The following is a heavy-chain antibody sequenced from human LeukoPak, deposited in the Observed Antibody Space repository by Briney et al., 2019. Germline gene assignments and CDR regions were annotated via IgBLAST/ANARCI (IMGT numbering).Heavy chain of an antibody. CDR2: INHSGST. CDR1: GGSISSYY. D-gene: IGHD6-13*01. V-gene: IGHV4-34*01. CDR3: ARVSSNSSSWYLDY. J-gene: IGHJ4*02. Sequence: SETLSLTCTVSGGSISSYYWSWIRQPPGKGLEWIGEINHSGSTNYNPSLKSRVTISVDTSKNQFSLKLSSVTAADTAVYYCARVSSNSSSWYLDYWGQGTLVTVSS.